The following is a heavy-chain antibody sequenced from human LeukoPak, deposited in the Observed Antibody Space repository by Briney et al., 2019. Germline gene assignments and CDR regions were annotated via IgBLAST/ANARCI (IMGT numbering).Heavy chain of an antibody. V-gene: IGHV1-18*01. CDR2: ISAYNGNT. CDR1: GYTFTSYG. D-gene: IGHD6-13*01. J-gene: IGHJ5*02. CDR3: GQTIALTFDP. Sequence: ASVKVSCKASGYTFTSYGISGVRQAPGQGREWMGWISAYNGNTNYEQKLQGRVTTTTDTSTSTAYMELRSLRSDDTAVYYSGQTIALTFDPWGQGTLVTVSS.